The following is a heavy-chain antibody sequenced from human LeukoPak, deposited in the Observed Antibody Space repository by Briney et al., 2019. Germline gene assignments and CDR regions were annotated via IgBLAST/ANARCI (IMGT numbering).Heavy chain of an antibody. CDR3: ARLPTVTTGSYYYYMDV. J-gene: IGHJ6*03. Sequence: PSETLSLTCAVYGGSFSGYYWSWIRQPPGKGLEWIGEINHSGSTNYSPSLKSRVTISVDTSKNQFSLKLSSVTAADTAVYYCARLPTVTTGSYYYYMDVWGKGTTVTVSS. D-gene: IGHD4-17*01. CDR1: GGSFSGYY. CDR2: INHSGST. V-gene: IGHV4-34*01.